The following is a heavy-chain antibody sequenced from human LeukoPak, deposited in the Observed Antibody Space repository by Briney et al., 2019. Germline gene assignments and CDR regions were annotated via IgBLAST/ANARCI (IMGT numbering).Heavy chain of an antibody. Sequence: GGSLRLSCAASGFTFSSYPMHWVRQAPGKGLEWVAVVSDGGNKKFDADFVKGRFTISRDNSKNTLYLQMNSLRGEDTAVYYCARGQLLLEGYFYYMDVWGEGTTVAVSS. J-gene: IGHJ6*03. CDR3: ARGQLLLEGYFYYMDV. V-gene: IGHV3-30-3*01. CDR2: VSDGGNKK. D-gene: IGHD2-2*01. CDR1: GFTFSSYP.